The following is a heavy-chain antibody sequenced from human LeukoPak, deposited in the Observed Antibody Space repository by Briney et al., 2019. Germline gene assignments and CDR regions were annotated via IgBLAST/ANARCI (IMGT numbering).Heavy chain of an antibody. CDR1: GFSLSMYW. CDR3: AKYSGSYYYPPNWDS. Sequence: GGSLRLSCTAAGFSLSMYWMTWVRQAPGKGLEWVSGISGSGSSTYYADSVKGRFTLSRDYPKNTLYLQMNSLRAEDTAVYFCAKYSGSYYYPPNWDSWGQGTLVTVSS. V-gene: IGHV3-23*01. CDR2: ISGSGSST. J-gene: IGHJ4*02. D-gene: IGHD1-26*01.